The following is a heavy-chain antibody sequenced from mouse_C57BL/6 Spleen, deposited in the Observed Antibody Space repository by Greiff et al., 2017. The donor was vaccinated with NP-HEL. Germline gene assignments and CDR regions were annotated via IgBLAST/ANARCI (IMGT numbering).Heavy chain of an antibody. CDR2: IYPGSGNT. J-gene: IGHJ3*01. CDR3: ARSSSYGNPAWFAY. Sequence: QVQLQQSGAELVRPGASVKLSCKASGYTFTDYYINWVKQRPGQGLEWIARIYPGSGNTYYNEKFKGKATLTAEKSSSTAYMQLSSLTSEDSAVYFCARSSSYGNPAWFAYWGQGTLVTVSA. V-gene: IGHV1-76*01. CDR1: GYTFTDYY. D-gene: IGHD2-1*01.